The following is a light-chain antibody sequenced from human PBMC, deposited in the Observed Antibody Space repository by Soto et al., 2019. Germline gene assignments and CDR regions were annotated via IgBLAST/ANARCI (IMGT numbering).Light chain of an antibody. CDR2: GAS. CDR1: QSVSTN. CDR3: QQYNNWPPFT. Sequence: EIVMTQSPATLSVSPGERATLSCRASQSVSTNLVWYQQKPGQAPRLLIYGASTRVTGIPGRFSGGGSGTEFTLTISSLQSEDFAVYYCQQYNNWPPFTFGQGTKLEI. V-gene: IGKV3-15*01. J-gene: IGKJ2*01.